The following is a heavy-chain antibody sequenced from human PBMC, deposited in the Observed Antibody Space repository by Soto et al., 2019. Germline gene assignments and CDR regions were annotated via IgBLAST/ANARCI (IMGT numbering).Heavy chain of an antibody. CDR3: ARESVRGVIPSDAFDI. CDR1: GFTFSSYA. V-gene: IGHV3-23*01. Sequence: GGSLRLSCAASGFTFSSYAMSWVRQAPGKGLEWVSAISGSGGSTYYADSVKGRFTISRDNSKNTLYLQMNSLRAEDTAVYYCARESVRGVIPSDAFDIWGPGTMVTVSS. CDR2: ISGSGGST. D-gene: IGHD3-10*01. J-gene: IGHJ3*02.